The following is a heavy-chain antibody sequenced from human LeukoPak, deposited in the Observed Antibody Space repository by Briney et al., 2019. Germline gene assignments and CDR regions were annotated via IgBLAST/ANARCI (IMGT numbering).Heavy chain of an antibody. CDR2: INPNSGGT. CDR3: ARASPLVS. V-gene: IGHV1-2*02. Sequence: ASVKLSCKASGYTFTGYYMHWVRQAPGQGLEWMGWINPNSGGTNYAQKFHARVTMTRDTSTSTAYIELSRLTADDTAVYYCARASPLVSWGQGTMVTVCS. J-gene: IGHJ5*02. CDR1: GYTFTGYY.